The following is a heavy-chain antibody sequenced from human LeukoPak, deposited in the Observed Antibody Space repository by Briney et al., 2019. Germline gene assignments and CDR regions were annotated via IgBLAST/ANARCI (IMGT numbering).Heavy chain of an antibody. D-gene: IGHD3-16*01. Sequence: KTSETLSLTCAVYGGSFSGYYWSWIRQLPGKGLEWIGEINHSGSTNYNPSLKSRVTISVDTSKNQFSLKLSSVTAADTAVFYCARGGYDYVWGSYATDFDYWGQGTLVTVSS. V-gene: IGHV4-34*01. J-gene: IGHJ4*02. CDR2: INHSGST. CDR3: ARGGYDYVWGSYATDFDY. CDR1: GGSFSGYY.